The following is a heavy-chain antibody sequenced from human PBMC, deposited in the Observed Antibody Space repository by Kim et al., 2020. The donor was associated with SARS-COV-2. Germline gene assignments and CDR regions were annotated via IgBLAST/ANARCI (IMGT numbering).Heavy chain of an antibody. D-gene: IGHD2-21*01. J-gene: IGHJ3*02. CDR2: IYYSGST. CDR1: GGSISSYY. V-gene: IGHV4-59*01. CDR3: ARAQNILWGGGEAFDI. Sequence: ETLSLTCTVSGGSISSYYWSWIRQPPGKGLEWIGYIYYSGSTNYNPSLKSRVTISVDTSKNQFSLKLSSVTAADTAVYYCARAQNILWGGGEAFDIWGQGTMVTVSS.